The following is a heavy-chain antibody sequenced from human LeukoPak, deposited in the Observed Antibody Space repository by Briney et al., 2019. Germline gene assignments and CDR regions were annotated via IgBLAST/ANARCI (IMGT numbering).Heavy chain of an antibody. CDR3: ARTGIAAADVFDY. CDR2: IYYSGST. J-gene: IGHJ4*02. V-gene: IGHV4-39*01. D-gene: IGHD6-13*01. CDR1: GGSITSSSYY. Sequence: ASETLSLTCAVSGGSITSSSYYWGWIRQPPGKGLEWIGYIYYSGSTYYNPSLKGRVTISADTAKNQFSLQLSSVTAADTAVYYCARTGIAAADVFDYWGQGTLVTVSS.